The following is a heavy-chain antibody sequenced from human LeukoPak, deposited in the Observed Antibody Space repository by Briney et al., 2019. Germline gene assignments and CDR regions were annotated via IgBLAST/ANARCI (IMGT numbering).Heavy chain of an antibody. Sequence: ASVKVSCRASGGTFSSYAISWVRQAPGQGLEWMGGIIPIFGTANYAQKFQGRVTITADESTSTAYMELSSLRSEDTAVYYCARSWENLYYYDSSGYPDYWGQGTLVTVSS. J-gene: IGHJ4*02. CDR1: GGTFSSYA. CDR2: IIPIFGTA. CDR3: ARSWENLYYYDSSGYPDY. D-gene: IGHD3-22*01. V-gene: IGHV1-69*13.